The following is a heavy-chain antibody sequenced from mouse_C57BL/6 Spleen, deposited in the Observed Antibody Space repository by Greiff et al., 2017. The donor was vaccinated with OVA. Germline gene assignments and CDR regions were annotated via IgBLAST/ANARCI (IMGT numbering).Heavy chain of an antibody. Sequence: VQLQESGPELVKPGASVKISCKASGYAFSSSWMNWVKQRPGKGLEWIGRIYPGDGDTNYNGKFKGKATLTADKSSSTAYMQLSSLTSEDSAVYFCARSPLIYYYGSRFDYWGQGTTLTVSS. D-gene: IGHD1-1*01. V-gene: IGHV1-82*01. CDR1: GYAFSSSW. CDR3: ARSPLIYYYGSRFDY. CDR2: IYPGDGDT. J-gene: IGHJ2*01.